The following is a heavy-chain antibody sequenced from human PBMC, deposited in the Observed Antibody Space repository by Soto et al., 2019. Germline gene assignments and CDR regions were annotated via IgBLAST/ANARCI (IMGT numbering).Heavy chain of an antibody. V-gene: IGHV6-1*01. CDR2: TYYRSKWYN. CDR3: ARDGALYALDYYYGMDV. D-gene: IGHD2-8*01. Sequence: KQSQTLSLTCAISGDSVSSNSAAWNWIRQSPSRGLEWLGRTYYRSKWYNDYAVSVKSRITINPDTSKNQLSLQLNSVTPEDTAVYYWARDGALYALDYYYGMDVWGQGTTVTVSS. CDR1: GDSVSSNSAA. J-gene: IGHJ6*02.